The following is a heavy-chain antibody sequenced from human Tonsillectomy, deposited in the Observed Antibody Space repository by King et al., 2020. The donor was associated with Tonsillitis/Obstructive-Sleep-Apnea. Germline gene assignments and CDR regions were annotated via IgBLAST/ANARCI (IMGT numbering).Heavy chain of an antibody. CDR2: IYPGDSNT. CDR3: ARHLDTARVPYAFDI. CDR1: GYTFTNYW. D-gene: IGHD5-18*01. Sequence: VQLVESGAEVKKPGESLKISCKGSGYTFTNYWIGWVRQMPGKGLEWMGFIYPGDSNTKYTPSFQGQVTISADKSTSTAYLQWSSLKASDTAMYYCARHLDTARVPYAFDIWGQGTMVTVSS. V-gene: IGHV5-51*01. J-gene: IGHJ3*02.